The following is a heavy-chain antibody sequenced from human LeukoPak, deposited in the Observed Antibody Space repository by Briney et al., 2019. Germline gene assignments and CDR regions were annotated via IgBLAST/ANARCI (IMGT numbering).Heavy chain of an antibody. V-gene: IGHV3-30-3*01. CDR3: AREGYYGSGSPPSLYFDY. CDR1: GFTFRNYV. D-gene: IGHD3-10*01. Sequence: GGSLRLSCAASGFTFRNYVIHWVRQAPGKGLEWVAATSSDLNVKLYADSAKGRFTISRDNSRSTLYLQMNSLRPEDTAIYYCAREGYYGSGSPPSLYFDYWGQGTLVTVSS. J-gene: IGHJ4*02. CDR2: TSSDLNVK.